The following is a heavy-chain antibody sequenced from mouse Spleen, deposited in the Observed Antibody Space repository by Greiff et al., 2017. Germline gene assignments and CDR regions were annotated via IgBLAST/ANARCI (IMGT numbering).Heavy chain of an antibody. Sequence: EVHLVESGGDLVKPGGSLKLSCAASGFTFSSYGMSWVRQTPDKRLEWVATISSGGSYTYYPDSVKGRFTISRDNAKNTLYLQMSSLKSEDTAMYYCARHGYRYDDYAMNYWGQGTSVTVSS. J-gene: IGHJ4*01. CDR2: ISSGGSYT. CDR3: ARHGYRYDDYAMNY. V-gene: IGHV5-6*01. CDR1: GFTFSSYG. D-gene: IGHD2-14*01.